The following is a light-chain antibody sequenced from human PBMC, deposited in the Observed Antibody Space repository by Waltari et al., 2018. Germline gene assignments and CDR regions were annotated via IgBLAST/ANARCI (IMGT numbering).Light chain of an antibody. CDR3: QQYNKWPLT. CDR2: GAS. CDR1: QSVYTN. J-gene: IGKJ4*01. V-gene: IGKV3D-15*01. Sequence: EIVLTQSPATLSVSLGERATLSCRASQSVYTNLAWYQQRPGQAPRLLIYGASTSGTDSPARFSGSGSGTEFTLTITTLQSEDFAVYYCQQYNKWPLTFGGGTKVEI.